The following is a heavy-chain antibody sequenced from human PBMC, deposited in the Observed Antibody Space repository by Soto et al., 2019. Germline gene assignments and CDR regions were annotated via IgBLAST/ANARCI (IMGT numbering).Heavy chain of an antibody. D-gene: IGHD6-13*01. CDR2: ICYSGGT. CDR1: GGSISSYY. Sequence: SETLSLTCTVSGGSISSYYWSWIRQPPGKGLEWIGYICYSGGTNYNPSLKSRVTISVDTSKNQFSLKLSSVTAADTAVYYCARGVAAAAGSDYYYYGMDVWGQGTTDTFSS. V-gene: IGHV4-59*01. J-gene: IGHJ6*02. CDR3: ARGVAAAAGSDYYYYGMDV.